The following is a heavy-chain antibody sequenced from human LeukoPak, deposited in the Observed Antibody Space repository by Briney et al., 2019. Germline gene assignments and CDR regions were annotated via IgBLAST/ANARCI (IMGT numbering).Heavy chain of an antibody. CDR2: ISGSGGST. CDR1: GFTFSSYA. D-gene: IGHD3-22*01. V-gene: IGHV3-23*01. Sequence: GGSLRLSCAASGFTFSSYAMSWVRQAPGEGLEWVSAISGSGGSTYYADSVKGRFTISRDNSKNTLYLQMNSLRAEDTAVYYCAKDRAMIVVVMGGDYWGQGTLVTVSS. J-gene: IGHJ4*02. CDR3: AKDRAMIVVVMGGDY.